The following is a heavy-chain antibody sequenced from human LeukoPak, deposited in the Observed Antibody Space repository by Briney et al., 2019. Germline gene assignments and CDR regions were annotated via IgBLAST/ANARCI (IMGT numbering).Heavy chain of an antibody. Sequence: GRSLRLSCAASGFTFSRHAMGWVRQAPGKGPEWVSAISGSGGSTYYADSVKGRFTISRDNSKNTLYLQMNSLRAEDTAVYYCAKDLSLYGDYAQCLDYWGQGTLVTVSS. CDR3: AKDLSLYGDYAQCLDY. D-gene: IGHD4-17*01. CDR1: GFTFSRHA. CDR2: ISGSGGST. V-gene: IGHV3-23*01. J-gene: IGHJ4*02.